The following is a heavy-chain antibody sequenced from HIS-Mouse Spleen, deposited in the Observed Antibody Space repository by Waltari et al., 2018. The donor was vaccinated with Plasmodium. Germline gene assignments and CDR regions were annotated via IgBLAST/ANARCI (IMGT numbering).Heavy chain of an antibody. D-gene: IGHD6-13*01. CDR3: ASSWYWYFDL. J-gene: IGHJ2*01. V-gene: IGHV3-7*01. Sequence: EVQLVESGGGLVQPGGSLRLSCAASGFTFSSYWMSWVRQAPGKGLEWVANKKQDGSEKYYVDSGKGRFTISRDNAKNSLYLQRNSLRAEDTAVYYCASSWYWYFDLWGRGTLVTVSS. CDR2: KKQDGSEK. CDR1: GFTFSSYW.